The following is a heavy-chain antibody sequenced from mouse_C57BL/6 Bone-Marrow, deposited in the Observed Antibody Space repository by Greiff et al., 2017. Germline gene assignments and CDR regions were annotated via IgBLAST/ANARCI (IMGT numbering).Heavy chain of an antibody. CDR2: IWWDDDK. Sequence: QVTLKESGPGILQPSQTLSLTCSFSGFSLSTFGMGVGWIRQPSGKGLEWLAPIWWDDDKYYNPALKSRLTISKDTSKNQVFLKIANVDTADTATYYCARIAEEYYGSSSYWYFDVWGTGTTVTVSS. D-gene: IGHD1-1*01. CDR3: ARIAEEYYGSSSYWYFDV. CDR1: GFSLSTFGMG. J-gene: IGHJ1*03. V-gene: IGHV8-8*01.